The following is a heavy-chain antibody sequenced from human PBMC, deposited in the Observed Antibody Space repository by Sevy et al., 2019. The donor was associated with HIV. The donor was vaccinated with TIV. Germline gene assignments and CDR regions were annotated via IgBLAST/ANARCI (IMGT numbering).Heavy chain of an antibody. CDR3: VRECYYDSRTCGGPDI. D-gene: IGHD3-22*01. V-gene: IGHV4-30-2*01. J-gene: IGHJ4*02. CDR2: VFHRGNS. Sequence: SETLSLTCDVSGGSISSNDHAWSWIRQPPGKGLEWIAYVFHRGNSYRNPSLQSRVAISVNPSKDQFSLELTSVTVADTAVYYCVRECYYDSRTCGGPDIWGQGILVTVSS. CDR1: GGSISSNDHA.